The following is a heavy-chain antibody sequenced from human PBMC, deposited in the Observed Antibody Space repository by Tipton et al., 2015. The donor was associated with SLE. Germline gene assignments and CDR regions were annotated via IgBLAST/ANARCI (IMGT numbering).Heavy chain of an antibody. Sequence: RSLRLSCAASGFTFDDYAMHWVRQAPGKGLEWVSGISWNSGSIGYADSVKGRFTISRDNAKNSLYLQMNSLRAEDTALYYCAKALGVGDGSNYYFDYWGQGTLVTVSS. V-gene: IGHV3-9*01. J-gene: IGHJ4*02. D-gene: IGHD5-24*01. CDR3: AKALGVGDGSNYYFDY. CDR2: ISWNSGSI. CDR1: GFTFDDYA.